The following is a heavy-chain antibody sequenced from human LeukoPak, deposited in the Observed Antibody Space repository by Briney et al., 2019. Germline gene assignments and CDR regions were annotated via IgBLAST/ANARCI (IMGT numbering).Heavy chain of an antibody. J-gene: IGHJ4*02. CDR2: MYHSGST. V-gene: IGHV4-38-2*02. CDR3: ARGAGTAMDY. CDR1: GYSISSGHY. Sequence: SETLSLTCTVSGYSISSGHYWGWIRQPPGKGLEWIGSMYHSGSTYYNPPLKSRVTMSVDTSKNQFSLKLSSVTAADTAVYYCARGAGTAMDYWGQGTLVTVSS. D-gene: IGHD5-18*01.